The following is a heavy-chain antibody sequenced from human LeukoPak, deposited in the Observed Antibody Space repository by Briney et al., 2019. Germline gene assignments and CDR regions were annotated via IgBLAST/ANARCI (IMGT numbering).Heavy chain of an antibody. V-gene: IGHV3-23*01. CDR2: ISNSDGST. CDR3: AKATGYLL. D-gene: IGHD1-14*01. J-gene: IGHJ4*02. Sequence: GGSLRLSCAASEFTFSHYIMNWVRQAPGKGLEWVSTISNSDGSTYYADSVKGRFTISRDNSENTLYLQMNSLRAEDTAVYYCAKATGYLLWGQGTLVTVSS. CDR1: EFTFSHYI.